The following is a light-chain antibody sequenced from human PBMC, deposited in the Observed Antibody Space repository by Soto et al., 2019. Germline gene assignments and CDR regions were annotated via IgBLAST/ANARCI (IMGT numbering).Light chain of an antibody. Sequence: DIVMTQSPLSLPVTPGEPASISCRSSQSLLHSNGYNYLDWYLQKPGQSPQLQIYLGSNRASGVPDRFSGSGSGTDFTLKISRVEAEDVGVYYCMQALQTLWTFGQGTKVEIK. CDR3: MQALQTLWT. V-gene: IGKV2-28*01. CDR2: LGS. CDR1: QSLLHSNGYNY. J-gene: IGKJ1*01.